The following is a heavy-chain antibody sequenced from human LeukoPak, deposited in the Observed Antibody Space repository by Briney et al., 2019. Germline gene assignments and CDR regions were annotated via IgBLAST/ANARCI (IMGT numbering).Heavy chain of an antibody. V-gene: IGHV3-66*01. CDR2: LYSGGST. CDR3: AKDLMDGYYDFWSHLDY. CDR1: GFTVSSYY. J-gene: IGHJ4*02. D-gene: IGHD3-3*01. Sequence: GGSLRLSCAASGFTVSSYYMNWVRQAPGKGLEWVSILYSGGSTYYAHSVTGRFTISRDKSKNTLYLQMNSLRAEDTAVYYCAKDLMDGYYDFWSHLDYWGQGTLVTVSS.